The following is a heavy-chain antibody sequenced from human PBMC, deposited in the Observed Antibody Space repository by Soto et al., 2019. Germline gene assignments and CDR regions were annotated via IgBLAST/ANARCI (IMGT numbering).Heavy chain of an antibody. CDR2: INHSGST. Sequence: PSETLSLTCAVYGGSFSGYYWSWIRQPPGKGLDWIGEINHSGSTNYNPSLKSRVTISVYTSKNQFSLKLSSVTAADTAVYYCARGVYGSGSQGSYGMDVWGQGTTVT. CDR1: GGSFSGYY. V-gene: IGHV4-34*01. CDR3: ARGVYGSGSQGSYGMDV. J-gene: IGHJ6*02. D-gene: IGHD3-10*01.